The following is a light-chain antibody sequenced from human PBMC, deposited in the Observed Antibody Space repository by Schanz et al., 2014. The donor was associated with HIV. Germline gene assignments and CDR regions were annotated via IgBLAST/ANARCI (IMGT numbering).Light chain of an antibody. CDR1: QGVSRY. Sequence: EIVLTQSPATLSLSPGERATLSCRASQGVSRYLAWYQQKPGQAPRLLMYDASSRATGFPDRFRGSGSGTDFTLTISRLEPEDFAVYYCQQYGSSPRTFGQGTKVEIK. CDR3: QQYGSSPRT. V-gene: IGKV3-20*01. CDR2: DAS. J-gene: IGKJ1*01.